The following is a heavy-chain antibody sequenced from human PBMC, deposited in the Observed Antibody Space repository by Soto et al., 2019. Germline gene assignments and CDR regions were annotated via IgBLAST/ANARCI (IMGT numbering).Heavy chain of an antibody. CDR1: GGSISSSNW. CDR3: ARGRGTMVGGVEGDDY. CDR2: IYHSGST. D-gene: IGHD3-10*01. Sequence: QVQLQESGPGLVKPSGTLSLTCAVSGGSISSSNWWSWVRQPPGKGLEWIGEIYHSGSTNYNPSLKSRVTLSVDKSKKEFSLQLSSVTAGDTAVYYCARGRGTMVGGVEGDDYWGQGTLVTVSS. V-gene: IGHV4-4*02. J-gene: IGHJ4*02.